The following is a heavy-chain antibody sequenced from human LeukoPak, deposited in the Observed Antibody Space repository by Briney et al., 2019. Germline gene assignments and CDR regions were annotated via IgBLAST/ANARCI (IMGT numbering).Heavy chain of an antibody. CDR3: ARGFCSCGSCYLFDS. Sequence: SETLSLTCTVSGVSISGSYWSWIRQPAGKGLEWIGRIYSSGSTNYNPSLKSRVTMSVDTSKNQGSLKLNSVTAADTAVYYCARGFCSCGSCYLFDSWGQGTLVTVSS. J-gene: IGHJ4*02. D-gene: IGHD2-15*01. V-gene: IGHV4-4*07. CDR2: IYSSGST. CDR1: GVSISGSY.